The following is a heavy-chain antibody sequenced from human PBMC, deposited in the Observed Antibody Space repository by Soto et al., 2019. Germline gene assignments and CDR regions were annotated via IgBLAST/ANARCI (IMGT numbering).Heavy chain of an antibody. J-gene: IGHJ5*02. D-gene: IGHD6-19*01. V-gene: IGHV3-30-3*01. CDR1: GFTFSSYP. Sequence: HPGGSLRLSCAASGFTFSSYPMHWVRQAPGKGLEWVAVISSDGSNKYYADSVKGRFTISRDNSKNTQYLQINSLRGEDTAVYYCAREKWLEGVSGNWFDPWGEGTQVTVSS. CDR2: ISSDGSNK. CDR3: AREKWLEGVSGNWFDP.